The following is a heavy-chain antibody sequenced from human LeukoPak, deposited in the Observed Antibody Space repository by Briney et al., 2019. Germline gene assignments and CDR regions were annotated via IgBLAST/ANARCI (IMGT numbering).Heavy chain of an antibody. D-gene: IGHD2-2*01. CDR3: VRQDVVVITAATYYYGMDV. Sequence: PSETLSLTCTVSGGSISSYYWNWIRQPPGKGLEWIGYIYYTGSTNYRPSLKSRVTISVDTSRNQFSLKLSSVTAADTAVYYCVRQDVVVITAATYYYGMDVWGQGTTVTASS. CDR2: IYYTGST. V-gene: IGHV4-59*08. CDR1: GGSISSYY. J-gene: IGHJ6*02.